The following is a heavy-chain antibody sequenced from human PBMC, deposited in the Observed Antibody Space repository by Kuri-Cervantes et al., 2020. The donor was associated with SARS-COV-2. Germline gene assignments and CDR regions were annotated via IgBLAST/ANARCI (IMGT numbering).Heavy chain of an antibody. J-gene: IGHJ5*02. Sequence: ASVKVSCKASGYTFSTYGISWVRQAPGQGLEWMGWFSAYNGNTNYAQNLQGRVTMTTDTSTNTAYMELRSLRSDDTAVYYCARDLGWPVVGWFDPWGQGTLVTVSS. D-gene: IGHD2-15*01. CDR1: GYTFSTYG. CDR2: FSAYNGNT. CDR3: ARDLGWPVVGWFDP. V-gene: IGHV1-18*01.